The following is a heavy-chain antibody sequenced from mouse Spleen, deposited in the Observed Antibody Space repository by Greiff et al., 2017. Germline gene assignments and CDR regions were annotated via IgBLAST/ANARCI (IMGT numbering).Heavy chain of an antibody. D-gene: IGHD1-1*01. CDR2: INPSTGGT. J-gene: IGHJ1*01. CDR3: ARSGYYYGRGYFDV. V-gene: IGHV1-42*01. Sequence: EVKLMESGPELVKPGASVKISCKASGYSFTGYYMNWVKQSPEKSLEWIGEINPSTGGTTYNQKFKAKATLTVDKSSSTAYMQLKSLTSEDSAVYYCARSGYYYGRGYFDVWGAGTTVTVSS. CDR1: GYSFTGYY.